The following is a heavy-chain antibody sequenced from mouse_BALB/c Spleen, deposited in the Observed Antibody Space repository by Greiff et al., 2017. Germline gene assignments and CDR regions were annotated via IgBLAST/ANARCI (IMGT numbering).Heavy chain of an antibody. D-gene: IGHD1-1*02. CDR3: ARDRGGNYGYFDV. Sequence: EVMLVESGGGLVKPGGSLKLSCAASGFTFSDYYMYWVRQTPEKRLEWVATISDGGSYTYYPDSVKGRFTISRDNAKNNLYLQMSSLKSEDTAMYYCARDRGGNYGYFDVWGAGTTVTVSS. J-gene: IGHJ1*01. CDR1: GFTFSDYY. V-gene: IGHV5-4*02. CDR2: ISDGGSYT.